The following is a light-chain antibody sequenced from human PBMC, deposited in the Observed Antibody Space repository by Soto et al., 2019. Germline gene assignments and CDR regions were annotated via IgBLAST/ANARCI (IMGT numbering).Light chain of an antibody. CDR1: QTVSSFS. CDR2: GAS. Sequence: VWTQSPGSLSLSPGARATLSCRASPSVLASQTVSSFSLAWYQQTPGQAPTLLIYGASNRAPGIPDRFSGSGSGTDLTLYIGRLEPEDFAVYYCHQDANSPFTFGHGTRL. J-gene: IGKJ5*01. CDR3: HQDANSPFT. V-gene: IGKV3-20*01.